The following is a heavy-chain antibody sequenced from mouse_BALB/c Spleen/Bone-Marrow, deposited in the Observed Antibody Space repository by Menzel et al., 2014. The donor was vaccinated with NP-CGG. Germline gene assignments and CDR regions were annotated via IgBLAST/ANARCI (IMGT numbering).Heavy chain of an antibody. CDR3: AMYYYGSSLFAY. CDR2: IDPENGDT. CDR1: GFNIKDFY. V-gene: IGHV14-4*02. J-gene: IGHJ3*01. Sequence: VQLQQSGAELVRSGASVKLSCTASGFNIKDFYIYWVKQRPAQGLEWIGWIDPENGDTDYDPKFQGKATMTADTSSNTAYLQLSGLASEDTAVYYCAMYYYGSSLFAYWGQGTLVTVSA. D-gene: IGHD1-1*01.